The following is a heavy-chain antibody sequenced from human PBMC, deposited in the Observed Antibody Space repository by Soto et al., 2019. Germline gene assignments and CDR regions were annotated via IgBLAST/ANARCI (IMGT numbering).Heavy chain of an antibody. J-gene: IGHJ4*02. D-gene: IGHD3-9*01. Sequence: GGSLRLSCAASGFTFSSYAMSWVRQAPGKGLEWVSAISGSGGSTYYADSVKGRFTISRDNSKNTLYLQMNSLRAEDTAVYYCAKASFQRYFDWSIGYWGQGTLVTAPQ. V-gene: IGHV3-23*01. CDR2: ISGSGGST. CDR1: GFTFSSYA. CDR3: AKASFQRYFDWSIGY.